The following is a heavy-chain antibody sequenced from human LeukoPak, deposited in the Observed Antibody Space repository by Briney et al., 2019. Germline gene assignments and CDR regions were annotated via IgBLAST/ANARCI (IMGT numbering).Heavy chain of an antibody. CDR3: ARDLGIVVVVPASYGMDV. Sequence: PGGSLRLSCAASGFTFSSYSMNWVRQAPGKGLEWVANIKQDGSEKYYVDSVKGRFTISRDNAKNSLYLQMNSLRAEDTAVYYCARDLGIVVVVPASYGMDVWGQGTTVTVSS. CDR1: GFTFSSYS. J-gene: IGHJ6*02. V-gene: IGHV3-7*01. D-gene: IGHD2-15*01. CDR2: IKQDGSEK.